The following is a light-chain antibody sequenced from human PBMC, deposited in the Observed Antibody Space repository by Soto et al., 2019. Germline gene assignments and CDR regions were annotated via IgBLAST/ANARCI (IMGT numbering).Light chain of an antibody. Sequence: DIVMTQSPLSLPVTPGEPASISCRSSQSLLHNNGYNYLDWYLQKPGQSPQLLIYLGSNRASGIPDRFSGSGSGTDFTLKISRGAAEDVGVYYCMQALKTQFTFGPGTKVEIK. CDR1: QSLLHNNGYNY. CDR3: MQALKTQFT. V-gene: IGKV2-28*01. CDR2: LGS. J-gene: IGKJ3*01.